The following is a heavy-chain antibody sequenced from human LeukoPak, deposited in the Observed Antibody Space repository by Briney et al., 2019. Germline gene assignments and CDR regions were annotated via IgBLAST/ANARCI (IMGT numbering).Heavy chain of an antibody. J-gene: IGHJ3*02. D-gene: IGHD6-19*01. Sequence: SVKVSCKASGGTFSSYAISWVRQAPGQGLEWMGGIIPIFGTANYAQKFQGRVTITADKSTSTAYMELSSLRSEDTAVYYCARGAVAGTLNAFDIWGPGTMVTVSS. V-gene: IGHV1-69*06. CDR1: GGTFSSYA. CDR2: IIPIFGTA. CDR3: ARGAVAGTLNAFDI.